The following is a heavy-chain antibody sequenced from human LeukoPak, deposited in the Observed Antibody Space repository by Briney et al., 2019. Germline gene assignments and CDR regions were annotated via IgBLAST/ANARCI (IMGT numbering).Heavy chain of an antibody. V-gene: IGHV4-39*01. CDR3: ARRRPYCSGGSCRRLRSAFDI. CDR2: IYYRGRT. J-gene: IGHJ3*02. D-gene: IGHD2-15*01. Sequence: PSETLSLTCSVSNASIISSSYYWGWIRQPPGKGLEWIGSIYYRGRTYYNPSLKIRVTISADTSKNQFSLKLSSVTAADTAVYYCARRRPYCSGGSCRRLRSAFDIWGQGTMVTVSS. CDR1: NASIISSSYY.